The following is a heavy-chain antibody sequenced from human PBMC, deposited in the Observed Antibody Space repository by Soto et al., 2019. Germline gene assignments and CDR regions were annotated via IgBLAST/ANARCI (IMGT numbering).Heavy chain of an antibody. D-gene: IGHD6-13*01. CDR2: IVPIYRTA. CDR3: ARDSGAKLSSS. J-gene: IGHJ4*02. V-gene: IGHV1-69*13. CDR1: GGTFSSYR. Sequence: SVKVSCKASGGTFSSYRFNWVRQARGQGLEWLGGIVPIYRTADYAQKFQGRVTITADESTRTVYMELSSLKSQDTALYYCARDSGAKLSSSWGQGTLVTVSS.